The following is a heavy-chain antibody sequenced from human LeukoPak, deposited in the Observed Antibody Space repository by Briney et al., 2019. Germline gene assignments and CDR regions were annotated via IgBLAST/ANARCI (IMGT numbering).Heavy chain of an antibody. J-gene: IGHJ4*02. V-gene: IGHV3-21*01. D-gene: IGHD1-26*01. CDR3: ARGGSGSFDY. Sequence: GGSLRLSCAASGFTFSSYSMNWVRQAPGKGLEWVSSISSSSSYIYYADSVKGRFTISRDNAKNSLYLQMNSLRAEDAAVYYCARGGSGSFDYWGQGTLVTVSS. CDR2: ISSSSSYI. CDR1: GFTFSSYS.